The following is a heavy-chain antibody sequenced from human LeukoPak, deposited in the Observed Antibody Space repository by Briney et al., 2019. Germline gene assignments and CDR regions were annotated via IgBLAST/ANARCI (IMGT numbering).Heavy chain of an antibody. CDR2: IYYSGST. J-gene: IGHJ4*02. CDR3: ARGPYSGSYEFDY. Sequence: PSETLSLTCTVSGGSISSYYWSWIRQPPGKGLEWIGYIYYSGSTNYNPSLKSRVTISVDTSKNQFSLKLSSVTAADTPVYYCARGPYSGSYEFDYWGQGTLVTVSS. D-gene: IGHD1-26*01. CDR1: GGSISSYY. V-gene: IGHV4-59*01.